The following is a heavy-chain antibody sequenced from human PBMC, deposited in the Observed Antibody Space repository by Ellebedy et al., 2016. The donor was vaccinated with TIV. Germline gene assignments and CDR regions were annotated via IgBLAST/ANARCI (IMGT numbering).Heavy chain of an antibody. CDR1: GFTFSSYW. V-gene: IGHV3-7*01. CDR3: VTDGSYGDYRSPTHAFEF. J-gene: IGHJ3*01. D-gene: IGHD4-17*01. CDR2: INQDGSEK. Sequence: GGPLRLSCAAPGFTFSSYWMSWVRQAPGKGLEWVANINQDGSEKYYVDSVKGRFTISRDNAKNSLYLQMNGLGADDTAVYYCVTDGSYGDYRSPTHAFEFWGQGTMVTVSS.